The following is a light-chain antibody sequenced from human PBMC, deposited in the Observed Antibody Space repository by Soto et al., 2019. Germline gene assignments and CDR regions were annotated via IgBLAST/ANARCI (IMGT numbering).Light chain of an antibody. Sequence: QSALTQPASVSGSPGQSITISCTGTSSDVGGYNYVSWYQQHPGKAPKLMIYDVSNRPSGVSNRFSGSKSGNTASLTISGLQEEDEADYYCSSYKSSSTLPLVFGGGTKLTVL. CDR3: SSYKSSSTLPLV. J-gene: IGLJ3*02. V-gene: IGLV2-14*01. CDR2: DVS. CDR1: SSDVGGYNY.